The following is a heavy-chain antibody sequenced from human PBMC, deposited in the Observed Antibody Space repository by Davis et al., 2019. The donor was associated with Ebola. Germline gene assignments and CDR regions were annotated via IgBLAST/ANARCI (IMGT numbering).Heavy chain of an antibody. V-gene: IGHV4-34*01. Sequence: SETLSLTCAVYGGSFSGYYWSWIRQPPGKGLEWIGEINHSGSTNYNPSLKSRVTISVDTSKNQFSLKLSSVTAADTAMYYCARTSYYYGSSGYWGTQDYWGQGTLVTVSS. D-gene: IGHD3-22*01. J-gene: IGHJ4*02. CDR1: GGSFSGYY. CDR2: INHSGST. CDR3: ARTSYYYGSSGYWGTQDY.